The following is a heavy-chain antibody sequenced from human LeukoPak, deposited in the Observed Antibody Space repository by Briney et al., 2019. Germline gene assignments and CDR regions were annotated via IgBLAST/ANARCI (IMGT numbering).Heavy chain of an antibody. CDR3: AKSPTVAGPSPFDY. J-gene: IGHJ4*02. V-gene: IGHV3-23*01. CDR2: ISGSGGRT. CDR1: GFTFRSYA. D-gene: IGHD6-19*01. Sequence: AGGSLRLSCAASGFTFRSYAMSWVGPPPAKGLEWVSGISGSGGRTYSADSVKGRFTISRDNSKNTLYLQRNSLRAEDTAVYYCAKSPTVAGPSPFDYWGQGTLVTVSS.